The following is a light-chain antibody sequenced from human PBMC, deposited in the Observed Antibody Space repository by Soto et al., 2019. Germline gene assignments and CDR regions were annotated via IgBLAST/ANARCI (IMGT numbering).Light chain of an antibody. CDR2: HNT. V-gene: IGLV1-44*01. CDR3: GAWDDILNGYV. CDR1: RTNIGSNT. J-gene: IGLJ1*01. Sequence: QSVLTQPPSASGTPGQRVTTSCSGGRTNIGSNTVNWYQQLPGATPKVLIQHNTQRPSGVPDRFSGSKSGTSASLAISGLQSGDEADYYCGAWDDILNGYVFGFGTKVTVL.